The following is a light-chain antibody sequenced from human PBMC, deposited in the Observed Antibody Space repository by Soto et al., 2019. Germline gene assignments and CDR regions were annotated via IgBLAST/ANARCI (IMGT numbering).Light chain of an antibody. CDR2: GVS. J-gene: IGKJ1*01. CDR1: QSVSSY. V-gene: IGKV3-20*01. CDR3: QQYGGSPGT. Sequence: EIVLTQSPATLSLSPGERATLSCRASQSVSSYLAWYQQKPGQAPRLLIYGVSSRATGVPDRFSGSGSGTDFTLTISRLEPEDFAVYYCQQYGGSPGTFGQGTKVDIK.